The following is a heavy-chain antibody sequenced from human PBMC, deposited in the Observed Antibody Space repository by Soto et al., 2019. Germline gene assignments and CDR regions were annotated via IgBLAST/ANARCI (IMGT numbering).Heavy chain of an antibody. CDR2: ISGYNGNT. CDR1: GYTFSNYG. V-gene: IGHV1-18*01. CDR3: SRFIRFGGWFDPNYYHGMDV. D-gene: IGHD6-19*01. Sequence: QVQLVQSGAEVKKPGASVTVSCKTSGYTFSNYGINWVRQAPGQGLEWMGWISGYNGNTNYAQTVQGRVTMPTETSTGTVYMEMRSLKSDDTAIYYCSRFIRFGGWFDPNYYHGMDVWAKGPRSPSP. J-gene: IGHJ6*02.